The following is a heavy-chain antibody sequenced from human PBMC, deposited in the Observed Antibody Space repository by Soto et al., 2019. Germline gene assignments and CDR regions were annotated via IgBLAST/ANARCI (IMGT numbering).Heavy chain of an antibody. CDR3: AKDLGSSGWAFDY. CDR2: IYITGGST. CDR1: GFTFSSYA. D-gene: IGHD6-19*01. V-gene: IGHV3-23*01. J-gene: IGHJ4*02. Sequence: PGGSLRLSCAASGFTFSSYAMGWVRQAPGKGLEWVSTIYITGGSTYYADSVKGRFTISSDNSKNTLYLQMNSLRAEDTALYYCAKDLGSSGWAFDYWGQGTLVTVSS.